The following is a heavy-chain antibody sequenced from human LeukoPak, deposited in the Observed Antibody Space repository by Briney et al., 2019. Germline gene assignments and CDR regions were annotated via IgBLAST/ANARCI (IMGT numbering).Heavy chain of an antibody. V-gene: IGHV4-39*01. Sequence: SETLSLTCTVSGGSISSDNYYWGWIRQPPGKGLEWIGSIYYSGSTYYSPSLKSRVTISVDTSKNQFSLKLSSVTAADTAVYYCTRSDYGGIGYWGQGTLVTVSS. CDR3: TRSDYGGIGY. D-gene: IGHD4-23*01. CDR1: GGSISSDNYY. CDR2: IYYSGST. J-gene: IGHJ4*02.